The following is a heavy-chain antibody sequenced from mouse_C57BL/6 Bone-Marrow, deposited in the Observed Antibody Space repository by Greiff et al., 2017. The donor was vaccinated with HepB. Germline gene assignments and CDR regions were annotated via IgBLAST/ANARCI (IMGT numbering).Heavy chain of an antibody. Sequence: EVKLLESGGGLVQPGGSMKLSCVASGFTFSNYWMNWVRQSPEKGLEWVAQIRLKSDNYATHYAESVKGRFTISRDDSKSSVYLQMNNLRAEDTGIYYCTGLNYSNLYAMDYWGQGTSVTVSS. V-gene: IGHV6-3*01. CDR3: TGLNYSNLYAMDY. D-gene: IGHD2-5*01. J-gene: IGHJ4*01. CDR2: IRLKSDNYAT. CDR1: GFTFSNYW.